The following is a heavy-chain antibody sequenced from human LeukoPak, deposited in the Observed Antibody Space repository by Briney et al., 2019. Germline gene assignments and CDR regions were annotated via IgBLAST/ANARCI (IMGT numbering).Heavy chain of an antibody. CDR1: GFTFSRYA. CDR3: ARGDGYNYFDY. V-gene: IGHV3-30*04. Sequence: GQSLRLSCAGSGFTFSRYAMHWVRQAPGKGLEWVALISYDGSDKNYADSVKGRFTISRDNSNITLFLQIISLRVEDTAIYYCARGDGYNYFDYWGQGTLVTVSS. CDR2: ISYDGSDK. D-gene: IGHD5-24*01. J-gene: IGHJ4*02.